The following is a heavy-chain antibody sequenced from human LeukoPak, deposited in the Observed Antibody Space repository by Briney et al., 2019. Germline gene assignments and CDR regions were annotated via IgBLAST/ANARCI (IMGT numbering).Heavy chain of an antibody. CDR2: IRYDGSSD. D-gene: IGHD5-18*01. CDR3: AKGRGIQLWSDFDC. J-gene: IGHJ4*02. CDR1: GFNFNNYG. V-gene: IGHV3-30*02. Sequence: PGGSLRLSCAASGFNFNNYGIHWVRQAPGRGLEWVAFIRYDGSSDYYRDSVRGRFTISRDNSKNTLYLQMNGLRPEDTAIYYCAKGRGIQLWSDFDCWGQGTLVSVSS.